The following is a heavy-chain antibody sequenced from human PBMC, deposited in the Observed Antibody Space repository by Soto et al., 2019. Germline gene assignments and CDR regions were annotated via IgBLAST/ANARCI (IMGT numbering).Heavy chain of an antibody. V-gene: IGHV3-21*01. Sequence: AGGSLRLSCAASGFTFSSYSMNWVRQAPGKGLEWVSSISSSNIYYADSVKGRFTISRDNAKNSLYLQMNSLRAEDTALYYCVRMTSMMYFFDHWGQGAQVTVSS. CDR3: VRMTSMMYFFDH. CDR2: ISSSNI. J-gene: IGHJ4*02. D-gene: IGHD4-17*01. CDR1: GFTFSSYS.